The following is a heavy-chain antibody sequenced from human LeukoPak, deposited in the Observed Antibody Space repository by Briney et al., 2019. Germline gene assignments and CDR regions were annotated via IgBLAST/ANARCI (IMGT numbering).Heavy chain of an antibody. V-gene: IGHV3-74*01. D-gene: IGHD3-22*01. CDR2: IISDGSST. J-gene: IGHJ4*02. Sequence: PGGSLRLSCAASGFTFSSYWMHWVRGAPGKGLVWVSRIISDGSSTSYADSEKGRFTISRDNAKNTLYLQMNSLRAEDTAVYYCARSNPHYSDSSGYLNYWGQGTLVTVSS. CDR1: GFTFSSYW. CDR3: ARSNPHYSDSSGYLNY.